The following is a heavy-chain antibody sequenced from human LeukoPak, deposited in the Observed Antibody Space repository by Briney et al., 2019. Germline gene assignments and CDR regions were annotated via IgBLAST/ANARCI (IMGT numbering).Heavy chain of an antibody. CDR3: VRDGDDFNFDY. J-gene: IGHJ4*02. CDR1: GFPFSFYT. D-gene: IGHD5-24*01. CDR2: ISSSSSYI. Sequence: GGSLRLSCAASGFPFSFYTMNWVRQAPGEGLEWVSSISSSSSYIFYADSVKGRFTISRDNAKNTLYLQMSSLRAEDTAVYFCVRDGDDFNFDYWGQGSLVTVSS. V-gene: IGHV3-21*01.